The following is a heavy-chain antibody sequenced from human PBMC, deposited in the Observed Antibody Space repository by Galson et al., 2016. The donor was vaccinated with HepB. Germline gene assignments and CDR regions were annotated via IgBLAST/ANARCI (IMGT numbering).Heavy chain of an antibody. Sequence: SETLSLTCAVYGGSFSSSYWNWIRQSPGKGLEWTGEINPGGSASYNPSLKSRVTISADTSKNQSSLSLTSVTAADTSVYYCARAKGDIVIVIEDSAFDIWGQGTVVTVSS. CDR2: INPGGSA. CDR3: ARAKGDIVIVIEDSAFDI. J-gene: IGHJ3*02. D-gene: IGHD3-16*02. V-gene: IGHV4-34*01. CDR1: GGSFSSSY.